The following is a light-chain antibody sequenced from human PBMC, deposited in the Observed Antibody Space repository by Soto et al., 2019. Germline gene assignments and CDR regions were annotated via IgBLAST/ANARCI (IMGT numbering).Light chain of an antibody. CDR1: SSNIGNNY. CDR3: GAWESSRGGWV. V-gene: IGLV1-51*01. CDR2: DNN. Sequence: QSVLTQPPSVSAAPGQKVTITCSGNSSNIGNNYLSLYQQLPGTAPKLLIYDNNKRPSGIPDRFPVSESGTSATLCITGLRAGDEADYYCGAWESSRGGWVFGGGTKLTVL. J-gene: IGLJ3*02.